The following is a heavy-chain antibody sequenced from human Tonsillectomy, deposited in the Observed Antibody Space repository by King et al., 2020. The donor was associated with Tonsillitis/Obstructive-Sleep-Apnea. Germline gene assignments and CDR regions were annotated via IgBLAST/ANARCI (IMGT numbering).Heavy chain of an antibody. J-gene: IGHJ4*02. V-gene: IGHV3-23*04. Sequence: VQLVESGGGLVQPGGSLRLSCAASGFTFSNYAMSWVRQAPGKGLEWVSSISVRGNSTYYADSVKGRFTISRGNSKNTLYLQMNSLRAEDTAIYYCAKGLKGLVANSCSDDWGPGTLVPV. CDR2: ISVRGNST. CDR3: AKGLKGLVANSCSDD. CDR1: GFTFSNYA. D-gene: IGHD4-23*01.